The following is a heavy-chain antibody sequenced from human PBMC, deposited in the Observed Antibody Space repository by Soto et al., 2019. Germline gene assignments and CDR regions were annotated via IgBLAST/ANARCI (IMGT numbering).Heavy chain of an antibody. CDR3: ARLAPTSYYYYGIDV. D-gene: IGHD1-1*01. Sequence: GESLKISCKGSGYSFTSYWIGWVRQMPGKGLEWMGVIYPDDSDTRYSPSFQGQVTISADKSISTAYLQWSSLKASDTAMYYCARLAPTSYYYYGIDVWGQGTTVTVSS. CDR1: GYSFTSYW. J-gene: IGHJ6*02. V-gene: IGHV5-51*01. CDR2: IYPDDSDT.